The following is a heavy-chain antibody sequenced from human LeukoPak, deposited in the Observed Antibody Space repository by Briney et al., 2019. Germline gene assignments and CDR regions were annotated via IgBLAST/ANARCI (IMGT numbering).Heavy chain of an antibody. CDR3: ARDQTAYCGGDCSIDY. V-gene: IGHV3-33*01. D-gene: IGHD2-21*02. J-gene: IGHJ4*02. CDR1: GFTLSSYG. CDR2: IWYDGSNK. Sequence: PGGSLRLSCAASGFTLSSYGMHWVRQAPGKGLEWVAVIWYDGSNKYYADSVKGRFTISRDNSKNTLYLQMNSLRAEDTAVYYCARDQTAYCGGDCSIDYWGQGTLVTVSS.